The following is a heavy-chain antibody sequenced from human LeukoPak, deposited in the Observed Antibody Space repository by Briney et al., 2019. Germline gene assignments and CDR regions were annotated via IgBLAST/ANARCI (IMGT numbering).Heavy chain of an antibody. J-gene: IGHJ4*02. D-gene: IGHD3-22*01. V-gene: IGHV3-11*01. CDR2: ISSSGSTI. CDR3: ARSLIYDSPTYYFDY. CDR1: GFTFSDYY. Sequence: PGGSLRLSCAASGFTFSDYYISWIRQAPGKGLEWVSYISSSGSTIYYADSVKGRFTISRDNPKNSLYLQMNSLRAEDTAVYYCARSLIYDSPTYYFDYWGQGNLVTVSS.